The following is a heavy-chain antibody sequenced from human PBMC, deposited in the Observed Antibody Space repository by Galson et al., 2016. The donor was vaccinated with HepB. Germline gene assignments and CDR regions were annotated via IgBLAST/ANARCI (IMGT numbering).Heavy chain of an antibody. D-gene: IGHD6-6*01. Sequence: SVKVSCKASGYRFTSNKLRWVRQAPGQGLELMGTLNPSDGDTDYAQKFRGRVTMTRDTSTSTFYMELVSLRSDDTALYFCGRAHSSSSAWSAMDVWGQGTTVTVSS. V-gene: IGHV1-46*01. J-gene: IGHJ6*02. CDR3: GRAHSSSSAWSAMDV. CDR2: LNPSDGDT. CDR1: GYRFTSNK.